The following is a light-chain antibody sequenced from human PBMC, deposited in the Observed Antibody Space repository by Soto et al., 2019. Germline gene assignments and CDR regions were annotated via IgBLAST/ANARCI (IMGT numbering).Light chain of an antibody. CDR2: AAS. Sequence: DIQMTQSPPSLSASVGHRVTIICRASQNIDTYLNWYHQNPGKAPNLLIYAASIWQSGVPSKFSGSGSGTDFTLTISTLQPEDYATYYCQQRYSVPWTLGEVKTVEIK. CDR3: QQRYSVPWT. J-gene: IGKJ1*01. CDR1: QNIDTY. V-gene: IGKV1-39*01.